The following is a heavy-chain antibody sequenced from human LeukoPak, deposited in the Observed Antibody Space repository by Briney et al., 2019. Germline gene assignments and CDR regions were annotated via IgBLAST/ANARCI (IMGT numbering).Heavy chain of an antibody. CDR1: GYTFTGYY. D-gene: IGHD3-22*01. CDR2: INPNSGGT. CDR3: ARDPPHSGFARYYFDY. V-gene: IGHV1-2*02. Sequence: GASVKVSCKAPGYTFTGYYMHWVRQAPGQGLEWMGWINPNSGGTNYAQKFQGRVTMTRDTSISTAYMELTSLRSDDTAVYYCARDPPHSGFARYYFDYWGQGTLVTASS. J-gene: IGHJ4*02.